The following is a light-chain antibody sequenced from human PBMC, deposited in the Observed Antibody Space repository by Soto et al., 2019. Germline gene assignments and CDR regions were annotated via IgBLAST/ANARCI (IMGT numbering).Light chain of an antibody. V-gene: IGLV2-14*03. CDR3: SAYTVSRTYV. J-gene: IGLJ1*01. Sequence: QYILTQPASDSGYPGQSITISCTGTSSDVGAYNFVSWHQQHPGKAPKLMIYNVYDRPSGIYYRFSGSKSGNTASLAISGLQGEDEADYYCSAYTVSRTYVFGTGTKVTV. CDR2: NVY. CDR1: SSDVGAYNF.